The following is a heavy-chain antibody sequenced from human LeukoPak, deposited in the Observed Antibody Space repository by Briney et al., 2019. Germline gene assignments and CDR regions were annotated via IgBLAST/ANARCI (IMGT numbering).Heavy chain of an antibody. V-gene: IGHV3-23*01. CDR1: GFTFNNYT. D-gene: IGHD2-21*02. J-gene: IGHJ3*02. CDR3: ARGAYCGGDCYPPAGAFDI. Sequence: GGSLRLSCVASGFTFNNYTMRWVRQAPGKGLEWVSAISGSGDSTYYADSVKGRFTISRDNPKNTLYLQMNSLRAEDTAVYYCARGAYCGGDCYPPAGAFDIWGQGTMVTVSS. CDR2: ISGSGDST.